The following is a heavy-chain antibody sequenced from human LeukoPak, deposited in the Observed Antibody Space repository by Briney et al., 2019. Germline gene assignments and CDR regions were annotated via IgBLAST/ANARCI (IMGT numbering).Heavy chain of an antibody. D-gene: IGHD3-16*01. CDR1: GFTFDVYA. V-gene: IGHV3-43*02. J-gene: IGHJ3*02. CDR3: AKGNYALDAFDI. CDR2: ISGDGGST. Sequence: GGSLRLSRAASGFTFDVYAMHGVRRAPGKGVEWVSLISGDGGSTYYADSVKGRFTISRDNSNNSLYLQMNSLRTEDTALYYCAKGNYALDAFDIWGQGTMVTVSS.